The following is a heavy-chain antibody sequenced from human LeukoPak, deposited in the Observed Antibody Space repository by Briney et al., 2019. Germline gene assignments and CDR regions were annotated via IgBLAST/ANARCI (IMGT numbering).Heavy chain of an antibody. CDR2: IWNDGTTQ. D-gene: IGHD3-10*01. J-gene: IGHJ4*02. Sequence: GGSLRLSCAASGFTFSNSGMHWVRQAPGKGLEWVAVIWNDGTTQFYADSVKGRFTISRDNSKNTLFLQMNSLRVEDTAVYYCATSGTRGVINGHWGQGTLVTVSS. CDR1: GFTFSNSG. V-gene: IGHV3-33*01. CDR3: ATSGTRGVINGH.